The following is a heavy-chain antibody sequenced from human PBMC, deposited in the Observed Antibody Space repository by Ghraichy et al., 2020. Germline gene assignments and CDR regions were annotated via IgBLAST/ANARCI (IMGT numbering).Heavy chain of an antibody. CDR2: ISGDGGTT. J-gene: IGHJ3*01. V-gene: IGHV3-43*02. CDR1: GFSFDDYG. Sequence: GGSLRLSCAASGFSFDDYGMHWVRLSPGKGLEWIAFISGDGGTTYYADSVRGRFTISRDNNKKSLYLRMYSLTTEDTALYYCASKYAGYRSGEGVSDFWGPGTMVTVSS. CDR3: ASKYAGYRSGEGVSDF. D-gene: IGHD6-19*01.